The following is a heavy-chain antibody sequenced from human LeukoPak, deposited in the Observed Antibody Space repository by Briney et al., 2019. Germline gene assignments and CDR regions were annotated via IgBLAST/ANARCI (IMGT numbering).Heavy chain of an antibody. V-gene: IGHV3-23*01. CDR2: IGGSGGLT. J-gene: IGHJ4*02. D-gene: IGHD2-21*02. CDR1: GFTFSTYA. Sequence: GGSLRLSCAASGFTFSTYAMSWVRQAPGKGLEWVSAIGGSGGLTYYADSVRGRFTISRDNSKNTLYLEMNNLGAEDTGVYYCTLADGGDTGDYWGQGTLVTVSS. CDR3: TLADGGDTGDY.